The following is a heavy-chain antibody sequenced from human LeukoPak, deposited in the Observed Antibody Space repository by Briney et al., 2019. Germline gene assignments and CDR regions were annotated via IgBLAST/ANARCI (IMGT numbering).Heavy chain of an antibody. V-gene: IGHV3-7*03. J-gene: IGHJ6*02. CDR3: ARGGGLDV. CDR2: INHNGNVN. D-gene: IGHD3-16*01. CDR1: GFTFSSYW. Sequence: GGSLGLSCAASGFTFSSYWMNWARQAPGKGLEWAASINHNGNVNYYVDSVKGRFTISRDNAKNSLYLQMSNLRAEDTAVYFCARGGGLDVWGQGATVTVSS.